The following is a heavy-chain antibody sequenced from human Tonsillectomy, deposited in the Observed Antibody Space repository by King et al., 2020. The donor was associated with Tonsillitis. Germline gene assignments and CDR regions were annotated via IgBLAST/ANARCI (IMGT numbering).Heavy chain of an antibody. CDR3: ARLALSDCSGYYYGGGGNFDY. Sequence: VQLVQSGAEVKKPGESLKISCKGSGYSFTSYWIGWVRQMPGKGLEWMGIIYPGDSDTRYSPSFQGQVTISADKSISTAYLQWSSLKAADTAMYYCARLALSDCSGYYYGGGGNFDYWGQGTLVTVSS. V-gene: IGHV5-51*01. CDR1: GYSFTSYW. J-gene: IGHJ4*02. CDR2: IYPGDSDT. D-gene: IGHD3-22*01.